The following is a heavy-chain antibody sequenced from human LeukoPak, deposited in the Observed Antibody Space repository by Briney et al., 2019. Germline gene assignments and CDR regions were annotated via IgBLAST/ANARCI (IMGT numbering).Heavy chain of an antibody. Sequence: GGSLRLSCAASGFTFSDYSISWVRQAAGKGLEWVASISSSSLYIYYADPVKGRFTISRDNAKNSLYLQMNNLRAEDTAVYYCARAMVDTASDFDYWGQGTLVTVSS. D-gene: IGHD5-18*01. CDR2: ISSSSLYI. CDR1: GFTFSDYS. CDR3: ARAMVDTASDFDY. V-gene: IGHV3-21*01. J-gene: IGHJ4*02.